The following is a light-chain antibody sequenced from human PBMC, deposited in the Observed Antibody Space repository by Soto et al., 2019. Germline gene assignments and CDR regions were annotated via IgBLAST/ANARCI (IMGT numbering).Light chain of an antibody. CDR1: SSDVGAYNS. CDR2: DVS. J-gene: IGLJ1*01. CDR3: SSYTSSSSYV. V-gene: IGLV2-14*01. Sequence: QSALTQPASVSGSPGQSIAISCTGTSSDVGAYNSVSWYQQYPGKAPKLRIHDVSNRPSGVSDRFSGSKSGNTASLTISGLQAEDEADYYCSSYTSSSSYVFGSGTKVTVL.